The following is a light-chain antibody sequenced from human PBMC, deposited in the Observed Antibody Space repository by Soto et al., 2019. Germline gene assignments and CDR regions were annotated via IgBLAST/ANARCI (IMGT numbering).Light chain of an antibody. Sequence: DIQMTQSPSTLSASIGDRITITCRASQSIDRWLAGYQQKPGKAPNLLIYEASSLQTGVPSRFGVSGSGTEFTSAISSPQANDFATYYDEQYINCSPGDFGGGTKV. J-gene: IGKJ4*01. CDR2: EAS. V-gene: IGKV1-5*03. CDR1: QSIDRW. CDR3: EQYINCSPGD.